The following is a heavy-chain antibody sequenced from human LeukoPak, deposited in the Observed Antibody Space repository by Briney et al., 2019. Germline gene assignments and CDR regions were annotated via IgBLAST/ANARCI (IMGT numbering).Heavy chain of an antibody. CDR2: IYYSGST. Sequence: PSETLSLTCTVSGGSISSSSYYWGWIRQPPGKGLEWIGYIYYSGSTNYNPSLKSRVTISVDTSKNQFSLKLSSVTAADTAVYYCATYYYDSSGYARGWAFDIWGQGTMVTVSS. D-gene: IGHD3-22*01. V-gene: IGHV4-61*05. CDR1: GGSISSSSYY. CDR3: ATYYYDSSGYARGWAFDI. J-gene: IGHJ3*02.